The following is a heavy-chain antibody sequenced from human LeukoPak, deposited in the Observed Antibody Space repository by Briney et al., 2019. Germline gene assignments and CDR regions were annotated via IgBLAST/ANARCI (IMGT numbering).Heavy chain of an antibody. V-gene: IGHV3-21*01. CDR3: ARGRFEVLEPDILTGYPVDY. CDR1: GFTFSSYS. D-gene: IGHD3-9*01. Sequence: PGGSLRLSCAASGFTFSSYSMNWVRQAPGKGLEWVSSISSSSSYIYYADSVKGRFTISRDNAKNSLYLQMNSLRAEDTAVYYCARGRFEVLEPDILTGYPVDYWGQGTLVTVSS. CDR2: ISSSSSYI. J-gene: IGHJ4*02.